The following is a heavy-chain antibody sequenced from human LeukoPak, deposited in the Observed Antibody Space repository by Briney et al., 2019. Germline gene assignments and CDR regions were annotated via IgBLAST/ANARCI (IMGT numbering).Heavy chain of an antibody. CDR1: GGSISSSSYY. V-gene: IGHV4-39*01. CDR3: ARQYSSSSEAYFDY. J-gene: IGHJ4*02. Sequence: SETLSLTCTVSGGSISSSSYYWGWIRQPPGKGLEWIGSIYYSGTTYYNPSLKSRVTIFVDTSKNQFSLKLNSVTAADTAVHYCARQYSSSSEAYFDYWGQGTLVTVSS. D-gene: IGHD6-6*01. CDR2: IYYSGTT.